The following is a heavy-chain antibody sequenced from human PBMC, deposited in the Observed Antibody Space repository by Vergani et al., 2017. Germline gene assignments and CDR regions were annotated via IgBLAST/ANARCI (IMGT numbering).Heavy chain of an antibody. CDR1: GGTFSSYA. CDR3: AMVSWEPLSGYYYYYGMDV. CDR2: IIPILGTA. D-gene: IGHD1-26*01. J-gene: IGHJ6*02. V-gene: IGHV1-69*12. Sequence: QVQLVQSGAEVKKPGSSVKVSCKSSGGTFSSYAISWVRQAPGQGLEWMGGIIPILGTANYAQKFQGRVTITAEESTSTAYMELSSLRAEDTAVYYCAMVSWEPLSGYYYYYGMDVWGQGTTVTVSS.